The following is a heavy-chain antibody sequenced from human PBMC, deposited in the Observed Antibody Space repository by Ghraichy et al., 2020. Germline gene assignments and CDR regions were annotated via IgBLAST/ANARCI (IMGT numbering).Heavy chain of an antibody. CDR1: GYTFTGYY. CDR3: AGDSSGWYGAYYYGMDV. Sequence: ASVKVSCKASGYTFTGYYMHWVRQAPGQGLEWMGWINPNSGGTNYAQKFQGRVTMTRDTSISTAYMELSRLRSDDTAVYYCAGDSSGWYGAYYYGMDVWGQGTTVTVSS. V-gene: IGHV1-2*02. J-gene: IGHJ6*02. CDR2: INPNSGGT. D-gene: IGHD6-19*01.